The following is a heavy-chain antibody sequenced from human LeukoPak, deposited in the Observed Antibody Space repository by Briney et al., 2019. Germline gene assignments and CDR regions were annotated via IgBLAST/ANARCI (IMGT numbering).Heavy chain of an antibody. V-gene: IGHV3-21*01. J-gene: IGHJ4*02. D-gene: IGHD3-3*01. CDR3: ATGGYDFWSGYYQNGGY. Sequence: GGSLRLSCAASGFTFSSYSMTWVRQAPGKGLEWVSSISSSSSYIYYADSVKGRFTISRDNAKNSLYLQMNSLRAEDTAVYYCATGGYDFWSGYYQNGGYWGQGTLVTVSS. CDR2: ISSSSSYI. CDR1: GFTFSSYS.